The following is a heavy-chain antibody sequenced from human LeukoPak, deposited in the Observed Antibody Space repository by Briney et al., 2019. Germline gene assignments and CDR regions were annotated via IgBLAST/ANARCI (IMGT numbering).Heavy chain of an antibody. J-gene: IGHJ4*02. D-gene: IGHD2/OR15-2a*01. Sequence: PSETLSLTCSVSGGSISTYYWNWIRQPPGKGLEWIGYIYNTGTTNYNPSLKSRVTISVDTSKNQFSLNLRSANAADTAVYYCARKSPAGYFNFDYWGQGTLVAVSS. CDR2: IYNTGTT. CDR3: ARKSPAGYFNFDY. CDR1: GGSISTYY. V-gene: IGHV4-59*01.